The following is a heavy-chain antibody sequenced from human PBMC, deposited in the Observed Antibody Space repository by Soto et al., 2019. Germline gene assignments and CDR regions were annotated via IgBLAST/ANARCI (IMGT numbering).Heavy chain of an antibody. CDR3: ARTTDSWASLVWFDP. V-gene: IGHV1-18*01. J-gene: IGHJ5*02. D-gene: IGHD6-13*01. Sequence: GYSVKVAFKASGYNSTIYGISWVRQAPGQGLEWMGWISSYNGDTNYAQKLQGRVTMTTDTSTSTAYMELRSLRSDDTAVYYCARTTDSWASLVWFDPWGQGTLVTVSS. CDR1: GYNSTIYG. CDR2: ISSYNGDT.